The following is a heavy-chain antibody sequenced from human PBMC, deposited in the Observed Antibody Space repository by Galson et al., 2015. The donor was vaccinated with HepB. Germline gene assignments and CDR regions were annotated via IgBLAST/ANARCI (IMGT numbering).Heavy chain of an antibody. CDR3: ARSLRYSSGWSSPDYIDY. Sequence: SLRLSCAASGFTFSSYSMNWVRQAPGKGLEWVSYISSSSSTIYYADSVKGRFTITRDNAKNSLYLQMNSLRAEDTAVYYCARSLRYSSGWSSPDYIDYWGQGTLVTVSS. CDR1: GFTFSSYS. J-gene: IGHJ4*02. D-gene: IGHD6-19*01. V-gene: IGHV3-48*04. CDR2: ISSSSSTI.